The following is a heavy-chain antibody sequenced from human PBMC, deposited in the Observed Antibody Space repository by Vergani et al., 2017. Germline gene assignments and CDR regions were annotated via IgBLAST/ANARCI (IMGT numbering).Heavy chain of an antibody. V-gene: IGHV4-59*01. CDR1: GGSISSYY. Sequence: QVQLQESGPGLVKPSQTLSLTCTVSGGSISSYYWSWIRRPPGKGLEWIGYINHSGSTNYNPSLKSRVAISVDTSKNHFSLKLSSVTAADTAVYYCASSKDIGELWYFDLWGRGTLVTVSS. J-gene: IGHJ2*01. CDR3: ASSKDIGELWYFDL. CDR2: INHSGST. D-gene: IGHD3-10*01.